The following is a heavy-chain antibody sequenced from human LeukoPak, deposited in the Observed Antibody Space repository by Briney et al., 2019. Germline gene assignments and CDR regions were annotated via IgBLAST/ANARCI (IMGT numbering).Heavy chain of an antibody. CDR2: IYYSGST. Sequence: SETLSLTCTVSGGSISSSSYYWGWIRQPPGKGLEWIGSIYYSGSTYYNPSLKSRVTISVDTSKNQFSLKLSSVTAADTAVYYCARRSIVGSSYFDYWGQGTLVTVSS. CDR3: ARRSIVGSSYFDY. CDR1: GGSISSSSYY. D-gene: IGHD1-26*01. V-gene: IGHV4-39*01. J-gene: IGHJ4*02.